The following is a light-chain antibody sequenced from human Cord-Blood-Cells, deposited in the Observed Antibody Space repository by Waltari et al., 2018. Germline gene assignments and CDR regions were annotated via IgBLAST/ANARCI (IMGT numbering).Light chain of an antibody. CDR3: GTWDSSLSVYV. CDR1: GSNIATNS. J-gene: IGLJ1*01. Sequence: QSVFTQPPSVSAAPGQKVTIPCSGRGSNIATNSVSWYQQPPGTAPKLLIYENNKRPSGIPDRFSGSKSGTSATLGITGLQTGDEADYYCGTWDSSLSVYVFGTGTKVTVL. CDR2: ENN. V-gene: IGLV1-51*02.